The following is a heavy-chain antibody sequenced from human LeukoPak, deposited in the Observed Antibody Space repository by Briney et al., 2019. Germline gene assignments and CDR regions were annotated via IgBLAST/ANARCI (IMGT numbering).Heavy chain of an antibody. D-gene: IGHD1-26*01. CDR3: ARDSGSFDY. CDR2: ISSSSSTI. Sequence: GGSLRLSCAASGFTFSSYSMNWVRQAPGKGLEWVSYISSSSSTIYYAVSVKGRFTISRDNAKNSLYLQMNSLRAEDTAVYYCARDSGSFDYWGQGTLVTVSS. CDR1: GFTFSSYS. J-gene: IGHJ4*02. V-gene: IGHV3-48*04.